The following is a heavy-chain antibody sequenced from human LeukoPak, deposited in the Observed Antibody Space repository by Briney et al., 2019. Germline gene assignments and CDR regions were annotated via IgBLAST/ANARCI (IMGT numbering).Heavy chain of an antibody. V-gene: IGHV1-8*03. CDR2: INPNSGNT. CDR3: ARVPNWGLYYFDY. Sequence: ASVKVSCKASGYTFTSYDINWVRQATGQGLEWMGWINPNSGNTGYAQKFQGRVTITRNTSISTAYMELSSLRSEDTAVYYCARVPNWGLYYFDYWGQGTLVAVSS. D-gene: IGHD7-27*01. CDR1: GYTFTSYD. J-gene: IGHJ4*02.